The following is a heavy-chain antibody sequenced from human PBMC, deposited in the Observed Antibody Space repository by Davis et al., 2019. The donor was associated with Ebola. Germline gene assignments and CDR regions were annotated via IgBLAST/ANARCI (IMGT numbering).Heavy chain of an antibody. D-gene: IGHD6-6*01. V-gene: IGHV1-2*04. CDR2: INPNSGGT. CDR1: GYTFTGYY. CDR3: TRVEYSSSSAGLIDYYGMDV. J-gene: IGHJ6*02. Sequence: ASVKVSCKASGYTFTGYYMHWVRQAPGQGLEWMGWINPNSGGTNYAQKFQGWVTMTRDTSISTAYMELSRLRSDDTAVYYCTRVEYSSSSAGLIDYYGMDVWGQGTTVTVSS.